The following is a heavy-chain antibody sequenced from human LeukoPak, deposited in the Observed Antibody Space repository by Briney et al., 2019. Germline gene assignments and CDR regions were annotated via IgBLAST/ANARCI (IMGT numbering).Heavy chain of an antibody. CDR1: GGSISSSSYY. CDR3: ASSRGYNYGPPDY. J-gene: IGHJ4*02. CDR2: IYYSGST. D-gene: IGHD5-18*01. V-gene: IGHV4-39*01. Sequence: KSSETLSLTCTVSGGSISSSSYYWGWIRQPPGKGLEWIGSIYYSGSTYYNPSLKSRVTISVDTSKDQFSLKLSSVIAADTAVYYCASSRGYNYGPPDYWGQGTLVTVSS.